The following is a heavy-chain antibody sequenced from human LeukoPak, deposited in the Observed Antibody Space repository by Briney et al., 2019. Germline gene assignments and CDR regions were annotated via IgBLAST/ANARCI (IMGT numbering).Heavy chain of an antibody. J-gene: IGHJ4*02. V-gene: IGHV3-23*01. D-gene: IGHD6-13*01. Sequence: PGGSLRLSCAASGFTFSSHAMTWVRQAPGKGLEWVSVISDSGGATYYADSVKGRFTISRDNSKNTLYLQMNSLRAEDTAVYYCAKAKSSWEYYFDYWGQGTLVTVSS. CDR1: GFTFSSHA. CDR3: AKAKSSWEYYFDY. CDR2: ISDSGGAT.